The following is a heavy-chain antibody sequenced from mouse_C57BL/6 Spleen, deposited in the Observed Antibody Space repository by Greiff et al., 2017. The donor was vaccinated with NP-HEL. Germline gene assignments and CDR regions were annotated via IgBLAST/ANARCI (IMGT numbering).Heavy chain of an antibody. D-gene: IGHD2-3*01. CDR1: GFTFSSYG. Sequence: EVKLMESGGDLVKPGGSLKLSCAASGFTFSSYGMSWVRQTPDKRLEWVATISSGGSYTYYPDSVKGRFTISRDNAKNTLYLQMSSLKSEDTAMYYCARRHDGYHWYFDVWGTGTTVTVSS. CDR2: ISSGGSYT. CDR3: ARRHDGYHWYFDV. V-gene: IGHV5-6*02. J-gene: IGHJ1*03.